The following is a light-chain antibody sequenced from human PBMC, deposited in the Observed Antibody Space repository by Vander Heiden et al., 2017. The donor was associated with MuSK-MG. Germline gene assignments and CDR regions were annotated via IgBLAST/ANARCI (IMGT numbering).Light chain of an antibody. CDR1: QSISSW. CDR3: QQDTSSPSS. J-gene: IGKJ3*01. V-gene: IGKV1-5*03. CDR2: KAS. Sequence: DIQMTQSPSTLSASVGDRVTITCRASQSISSWLAWYQQKPGKAPKLLIYKASSLESGVPSRFSRSGSGTEFTLTISSLQPDDFATYYSQQDTSSPSSFGHGTKVDIQ.